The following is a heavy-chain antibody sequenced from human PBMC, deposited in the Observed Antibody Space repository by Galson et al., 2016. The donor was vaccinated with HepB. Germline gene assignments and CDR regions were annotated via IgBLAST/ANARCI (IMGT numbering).Heavy chain of an antibody. J-gene: IGHJ4*02. V-gene: IGHV3-23*01. CDR3: AKPGIWFGELRS. D-gene: IGHD3-10*01. CDR1: GFSFSSQA. Sequence: SLRLSCAASGFSFSSQAMTWVRQAPGKGLEWLSTVSGSGSSTRYADSVKGRFTISRDNSEHMILYLQLSDLRAEDTAIYYCAKPGIWFGELRSWGRGTLVTVSS. CDR2: VSGSGSST.